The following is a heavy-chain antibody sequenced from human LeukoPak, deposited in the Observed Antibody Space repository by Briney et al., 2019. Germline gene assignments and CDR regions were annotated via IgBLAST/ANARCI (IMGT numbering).Heavy chain of an antibody. CDR2: IKEDGSEK. CDR1: GFTFSSYA. Sequence: GGSLRLSCAASGFTFSSYAMSWVRQAPGKGLEWVANIKEDGSEKNYVDSVKGRFTISRDNAKNSLYLQINSLRAEDTAVYYCASLDATMVNGDYWGQGTLVTVSS. V-gene: IGHV3-7*01. CDR3: ASLDATMVNGDY. J-gene: IGHJ4*02. D-gene: IGHD5-18*01.